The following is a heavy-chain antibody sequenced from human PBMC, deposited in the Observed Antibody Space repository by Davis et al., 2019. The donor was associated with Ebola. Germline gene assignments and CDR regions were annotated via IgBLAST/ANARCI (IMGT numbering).Heavy chain of an antibody. V-gene: IGHV5-51*01. Sequence: GESLKISCKVSGYSFTTYWVGWVRQMPGKGLEWIGIIYPGDSDTRYSPSFQGQVTISADKSISTAYLQWSSLKASDTAMYYCARYDVDQYGLRPVWDVWGKGTTVTVSS. CDR2: IYPGDSDT. CDR1: GYSFTTYW. D-gene: IGHD3-10*01. CDR3: ARYDVDQYGLRPVWDV. J-gene: IGHJ6*04.